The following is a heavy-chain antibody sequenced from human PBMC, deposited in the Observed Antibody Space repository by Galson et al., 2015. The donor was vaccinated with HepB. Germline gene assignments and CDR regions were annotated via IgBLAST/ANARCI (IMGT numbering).Heavy chain of an antibody. D-gene: IGHD2-2*01. CDR2: IYNSGST. Sequence: SEPLSLTCTVSGGSISGYYWSWIRQPPGKGLQWIGYIYNSGSTNYNPSLKSRVTISVDTSKKQFSLKLSSVTAADTAVYYCARGRGHIVVVPAATEDNYYYYMDVWGKGTTVTVSS. CDR3: ARGRGHIVVVPAATEDNYYYYMDV. CDR1: GGSISGYY. J-gene: IGHJ6*03. V-gene: IGHV4-59*01.